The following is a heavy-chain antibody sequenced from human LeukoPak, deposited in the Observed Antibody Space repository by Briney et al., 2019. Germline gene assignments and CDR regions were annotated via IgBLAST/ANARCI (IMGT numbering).Heavy chain of an antibody. CDR2: IKQDGSEK. D-gene: IGHD3-3*01. CDR1: GFTFSSYW. V-gene: IGHV3-7*01. CDR3: AFSTRTDSSEWLLYYYYYYGMDV. J-gene: IGHJ6*02. Sequence: PGGSLRLSCAASGFTFSSYWMSWVRQAPGKGLEWVANIKQDGSEKYYVDSVKGRFTISRDNAKNSLYLQMNSLRAEDTAVCYCAFSTRTDSSEWLLYYYYYYGMDVWGQGTTVTVSS.